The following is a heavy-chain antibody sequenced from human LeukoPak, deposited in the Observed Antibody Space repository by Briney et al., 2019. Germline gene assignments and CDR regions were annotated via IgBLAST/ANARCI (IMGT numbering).Heavy chain of an antibody. CDR2: IWYDGSNK. CDR3: ARERFLEWLTNYYYYGMDV. V-gene: IGHV3-33*01. J-gene: IGHJ6*02. D-gene: IGHD3-3*01. CDR1: GFTFSSYG. Sequence: GRSLRLSCAASGFTFSSYGMHWVRQAPGKGLEWVAVIWYDGSNKYYADSVKGRFTISRDNPKNTLYLQMNSLRAEDTAVYYCARERFLEWLTNYYYYGMDVWGQGTTVTVSS.